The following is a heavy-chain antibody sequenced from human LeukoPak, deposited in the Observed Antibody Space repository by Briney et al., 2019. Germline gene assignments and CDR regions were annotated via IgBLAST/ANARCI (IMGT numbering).Heavy chain of an antibody. D-gene: IGHD3-22*01. CDR3: ARSNVGHYDSSDYYYKH. CDR1: GGTFSSYA. V-gene: IGHV1-69*01. CDR2: IIPIFGTA. J-gene: IGHJ1*01. Sequence: ASVKVSCKASGGTFSSYAISWVRQAPGQGLEWMGGIIPIFGTANYAQKFQGRVTITADESTSTAYMELSSLRSEDTAVYYCARSNVGHYDSSDYYYKHWGQGTLVTVSS.